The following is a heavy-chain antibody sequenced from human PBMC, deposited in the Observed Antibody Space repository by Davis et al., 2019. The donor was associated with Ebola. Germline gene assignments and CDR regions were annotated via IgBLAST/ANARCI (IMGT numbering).Heavy chain of an antibody. CDR1: GGSISTYS. CDR2: MSYSGST. D-gene: IGHD7-27*01. Sequence: SETLSLTCTVSGGSISTYSWSWIRQPPGKGLEWIGYMSYSGSTNYSPSLKSRVTISVATSKNQFSLKLSSVTAADTAVYYCARGSWGGVIDPWGQGTLVTVSS. J-gene: IGHJ5*02. CDR3: ARGSWGGVIDP. V-gene: IGHV4-59*01.